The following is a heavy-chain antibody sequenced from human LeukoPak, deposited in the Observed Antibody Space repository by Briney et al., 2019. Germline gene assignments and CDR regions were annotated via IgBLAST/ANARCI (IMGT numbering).Heavy chain of an antibody. CDR1: GYTFTTYD. D-gene: IGHD5-24*01. Sequence: GASVKVSCKASGYTFTTYDIHWVRQATGQGLEWMGWMNPNSGKTGYAQKFQGRVSMTRSTSISTAYMELSSLRSEDTAVYYCTREVRTNGYNLWGQGTLVTVSS. CDR2: MNPNSGKT. J-gene: IGHJ5*02. CDR3: TREVRTNGYNL. V-gene: IGHV1-8*01.